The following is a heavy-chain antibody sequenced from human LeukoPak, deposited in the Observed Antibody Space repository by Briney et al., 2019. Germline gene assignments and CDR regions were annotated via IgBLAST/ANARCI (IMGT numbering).Heavy chain of an antibody. CDR3: ARASRRGYYGAAFDI. CDR1: GFTFDDYG. V-gene: IGHV3-20*04. D-gene: IGHD3-3*01. CDR2: INWNGGST. Sequence: PGGSLRLSCAASGFTFDDYGMSWVRQAPGKGLEWVSGINWNGGSTGYADSVKGRFTISRDNAKNSLYLQMNSLRAEDTAVYYCARASRRGYYGAAFDIWGQGTMVTVSS. J-gene: IGHJ3*02.